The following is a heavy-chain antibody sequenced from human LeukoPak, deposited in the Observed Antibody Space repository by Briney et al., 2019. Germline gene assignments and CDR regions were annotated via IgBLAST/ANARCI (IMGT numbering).Heavy chain of an antibody. CDR1: GFTFSSYA. CDR2: ISYDGSNK. CDR3: ARDATSTSYYDILTGYYSYNWFDP. D-gene: IGHD3-9*01. Sequence: GGSLRLSCAASGFTFSSYAMHWVRQAPGKGLEWVAVISYDGSNKYYADSVKGRFTISRDNSKNTLYLQMNSLRAEDTAVYYCARDATSTSYYDILTGYYSYNWFDPWGQGTLVTVSP. J-gene: IGHJ5*02. V-gene: IGHV3-30-3*01.